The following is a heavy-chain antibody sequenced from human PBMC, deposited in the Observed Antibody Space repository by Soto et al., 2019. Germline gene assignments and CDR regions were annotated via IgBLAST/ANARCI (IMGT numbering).Heavy chain of an antibody. V-gene: IGHV3-23*01. D-gene: IGHD3-10*01. CDR3: AKDFSQSYYYDVGSSESGAHDAFDI. CDR1: GFTFSSYG. J-gene: IGHJ3*02. Sequence: GGSLRLSCAASGFTFSSYGMSWVRQAPGKGLEWVSGISGSGVSTYYADSVKGRFTISRDNSKNTLYLQMNSLRAEDTAVHYCAKDFSQSYYYDVGSSESGAHDAFDIWGQRTMVTGSS. CDR2: ISGSGVST.